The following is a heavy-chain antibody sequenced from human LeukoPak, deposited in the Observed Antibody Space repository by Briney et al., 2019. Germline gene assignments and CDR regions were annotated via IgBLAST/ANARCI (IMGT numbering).Heavy chain of an antibody. J-gene: IGHJ6*03. D-gene: IGHD5-18*01. V-gene: IGHV5-51*01. CDR2: IYPGDSDT. CDR3: ARRRVDTAMVGYYSYYMDV. Sequence: GESLKISCKGSGYSFTSYWIGWVRQMPGKGLEWMGIIYPGDSDTRYSPSFQGQVTILADKSISTAYLQWSSLKASDTAMYYCARRRVDTAMVGYYSYYMDVWGKGTTVTISS. CDR1: GYSFTSYW.